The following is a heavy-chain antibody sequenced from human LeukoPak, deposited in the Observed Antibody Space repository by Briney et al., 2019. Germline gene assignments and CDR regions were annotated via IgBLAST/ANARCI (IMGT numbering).Heavy chain of an antibody. CDR1: GFTVSTNY. CDR2: SYSGGSS. CDR3: ARGPIVGATRGAYFDY. J-gene: IGHJ4*02. V-gene: IGHV3-53*01. D-gene: IGHD1-26*01. Sequence: GGSLRLSCAASGFTVSTNYMSWVRQAPGKGLEWVSVSYSGGSSYYADSVKGRFTISRDNAKNSLYLQMNSLRAEDTALYYCARGPIVGATRGAYFDYWGQGTLVTVSS.